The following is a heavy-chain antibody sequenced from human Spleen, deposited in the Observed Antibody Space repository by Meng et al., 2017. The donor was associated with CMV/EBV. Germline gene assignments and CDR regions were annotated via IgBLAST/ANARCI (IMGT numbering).Heavy chain of an antibody. CDR1: GSFSSINW. J-gene: IGHJ5*02. Sequence: GSFSSINWWTWVRQTPDKGLEWIGEIYHTGVTNYNPSLKSRVNMSVDKSMNHFSLRLTSVTAADTAVYYCARYCSGGGCYLGWFDPWGQGTLVTVSS. D-gene: IGHD2-15*01. CDR2: IYHTGVT. V-gene: IGHV4-4*02. CDR3: ARYCSGGGCYLGWFDP.